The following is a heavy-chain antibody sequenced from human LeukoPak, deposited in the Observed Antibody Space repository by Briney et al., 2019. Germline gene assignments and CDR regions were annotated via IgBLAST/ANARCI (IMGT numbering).Heavy chain of an antibody. CDR1: GFTFSSYG. J-gene: IGHJ4*02. D-gene: IGHD1-26*01. CDR2: ISYDGSNK. Sequence: AGALSLSCAASGFTFSSYGMHWVRQAPGKGLEWVAVISYDGSNKYYADPVKGRFAISRDNSKHTLYLQMNSLRAEDTAVYYCAKALTFYSGSYDYWGQGTLVTVSS. CDR3: AKALTFYSGSYDY. V-gene: IGHV3-30*18.